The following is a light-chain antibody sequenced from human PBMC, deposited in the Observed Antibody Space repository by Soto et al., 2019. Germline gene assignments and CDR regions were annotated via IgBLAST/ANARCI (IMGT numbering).Light chain of an antibody. J-gene: IGLJ1*01. CDR2: EVS. CDR1: SSDVGGYNY. CDR3: AAWDDSLKGNYA. Sequence: QSALTQPPSASGSPGQSVTISCAGTSSDVGGYNYVSWYQQYPGKVPKPMIHEVSERPSGVPGRFSGSKSGNTAFLTVSGLQAEDEADYYCAAWDDSLKGNYAFGTGAKVTVL. V-gene: IGLV2-8*01.